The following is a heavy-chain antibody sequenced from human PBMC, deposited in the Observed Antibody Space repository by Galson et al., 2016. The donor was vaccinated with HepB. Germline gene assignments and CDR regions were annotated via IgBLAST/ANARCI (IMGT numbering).Heavy chain of an antibody. J-gene: IGHJ4*02. CDR1: GYTFRTYY. Sequence: SVKVSCKASGYTFRTYYTHWVRQAPGQGLEWMGLIDPSAGNTNYGQKFQGRVTMTGDTSTSTVYMELSSLRSDDTAVYYCATRDYFVDSGHYLDSWGQGTLVTVPS. CDR3: ATRDYFVDSGHYLDS. V-gene: IGHV1-46*01. CDR2: IDPSAGNT. D-gene: IGHD1-26*01.